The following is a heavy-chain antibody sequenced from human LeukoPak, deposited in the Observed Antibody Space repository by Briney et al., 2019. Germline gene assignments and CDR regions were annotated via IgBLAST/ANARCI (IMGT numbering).Heavy chain of an antibody. Sequence: HPGGSLRLSCAASGFSFSTYWMHWVRQAPGKGLMWVSRINTDGSFTSYADSVQGRFTISRDNAKSTLFLQMNSLRAEDTAVYYCARANYYDISGYDYWGQGTLVTVSS. CDR1: GFSFSTYW. J-gene: IGHJ4*02. V-gene: IGHV3-74*01. CDR2: INTDGSFT. D-gene: IGHD3-22*01. CDR3: ARANYYDISGYDY.